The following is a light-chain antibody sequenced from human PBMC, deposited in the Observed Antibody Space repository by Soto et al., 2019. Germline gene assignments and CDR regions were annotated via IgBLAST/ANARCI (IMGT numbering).Light chain of an antibody. CDR3: LSFASSLSVV. CDR1: SSNIGEGYD. V-gene: IGLV1-40*01. J-gene: IGLJ2*01. Sequence: QSVLTQPPSVSGAPGQRVTISCTGSSSNIGEGYDVHWYQQLPGRAPKLLIYGNTNRPSGVPDRFSGSKSGTSASLAITGLQAEDEADYYCLSFASSLSVVFGGVTKLTVL. CDR2: GNT.